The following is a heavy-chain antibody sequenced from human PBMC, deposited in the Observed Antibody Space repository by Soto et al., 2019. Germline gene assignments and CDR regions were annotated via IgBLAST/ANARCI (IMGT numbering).Heavy chain of an antibody. V-gene: IGHV4-59*01. CDR2: IYYSGST. Sequence: QVQLQESGPGLVKPSETLSLTCTVSGGSISSYYWSWIRQPPGKGLEWIGYIYYSGSTNYNPSLRRRVTISVDTSKNQFSLKLSSVTAADTAVYYCAREVGSYYDSSGYYSRQTLFDYWGQGTLVTVSS. D-gene: IGHD3-22*01. CDR3: AREVGSYYDSSGYYSRQTLFDY. CDR1: GGSISSYY. J-gene: IGHJ4*02.